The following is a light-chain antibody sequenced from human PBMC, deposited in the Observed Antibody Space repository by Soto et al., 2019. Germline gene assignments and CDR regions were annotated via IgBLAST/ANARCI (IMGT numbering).Light chain of an antibody. V-gene: IGKV1-9*01. Sequence: DIQLTQSPSFLSASVGDRVTINCRASQGISSYLAWYQQKPGKAPNLLIHTASTLQSGVPSRFSGSGSGTEFTLTISSLQPEDFATYYCQQRNSYPITFGQGTRLEIK. J-gene: IGKJ5*01. CDR2: TAS. CDR1: QGISSY. CDR3: QQRNSYPIT.